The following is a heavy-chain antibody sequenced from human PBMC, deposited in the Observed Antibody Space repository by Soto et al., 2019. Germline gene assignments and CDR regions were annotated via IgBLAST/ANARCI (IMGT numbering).Heavy chain of an antibody. Sequence: PGGSLRLSCAASGIIFSGYGMHWVRQAPGKGLEWVAVIRFDGSNIYYADSVKGRFTISRDNSKNTLYLQMDSLRAEDTAVYYCAREYGYNSGWSPFGYWGQGTLVTVSS. CDR1: GIIFSGYG. J-gene: IGHJ4*02. V-gene: IGHV3-33*01. CDR3: AREYGYNSGWSPFGY. CDR2: IRFDGSNI. D-gene: IGHD6-19*01.